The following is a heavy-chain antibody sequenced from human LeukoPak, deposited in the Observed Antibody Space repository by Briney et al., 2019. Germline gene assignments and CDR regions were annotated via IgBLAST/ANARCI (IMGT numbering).Heavy chain of an antibody. CDR1: GYTFSSYT. D-gene: IGHD1-26*01. V-gene: IGHV1-18*01. Sequence: EASVKVSCKTSGYTFSSYTIIWVRQAPGQGLEWMGWISAYNGNTNYAQKLQGRVTMTTDTSTSTAYMELRSLRSDDTAVYYCARDGGSYPPEGYYYYMDVWGKGTTVTVSS. J-gene: IGHJ6*03. CDR3: ARDGGSYPPEGYYYYMDV. CDR2: ISAYNGNT.